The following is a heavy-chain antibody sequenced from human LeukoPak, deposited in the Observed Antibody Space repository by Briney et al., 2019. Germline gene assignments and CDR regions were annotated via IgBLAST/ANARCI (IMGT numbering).Heavy chain of an antibody. CDR3: ARDLHYYGSGP. CDR2: ISGTSSYM. Sequence: GVSLRLSCVAYGFNFGDYSMNWVRQAPGKGLDWVSGISGTSSYMYYGDSEKGRFTVSRDNAKNSLYLQMESLRVEDTAVYYCARDLHYYGSGPWGQGTLVTVSS. J-gene: IGHJ5*02. CDR1: GFNFGDYS. V-gene: IGHV3-21*01. D-gene: IGHD3-10*01.